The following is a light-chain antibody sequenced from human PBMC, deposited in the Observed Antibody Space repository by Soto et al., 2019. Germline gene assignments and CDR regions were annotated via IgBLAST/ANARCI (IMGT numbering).Light chain of an antibody. J-gene: IGKJ1*01. V-gene: IGKV2-28*01. Sequence: DIVMTQSPLSLPVTPGEPASISCRSSQSLLHSNGYNYLDWYLQKPGQSPQLLIYWGSNRASGVPDRFSGRGSGTDFTLKINRVEAEDVGVYCCMQGLQSPPTFGQWTKVEI. CDR2: WGS. CDR1: QSLLHSNGYNY. CDR3: MQGLQSPPT.